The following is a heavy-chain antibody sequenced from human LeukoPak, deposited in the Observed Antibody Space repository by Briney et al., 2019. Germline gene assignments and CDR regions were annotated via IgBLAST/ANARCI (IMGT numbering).Heavy chain of an antibody. Sequence: GASVKVSCKASGYTFTSYGISWVRQAPGQGLEWMGWISAYNGHTNYAQKLQGRVTMTTDTSTSTAYMELSSLRSVDTAVYFCARRIWNADYVGGWFDPWGQGTLVTVSS. CDR2: ISAYNGHT. V-gene: IGHV1-18*01. J-gene: IGHJ5*02. CDR3: ARRIWNADYVGGWFDP. D-gene: IGHD4-17*01. CDR1: GYTFTSYG.